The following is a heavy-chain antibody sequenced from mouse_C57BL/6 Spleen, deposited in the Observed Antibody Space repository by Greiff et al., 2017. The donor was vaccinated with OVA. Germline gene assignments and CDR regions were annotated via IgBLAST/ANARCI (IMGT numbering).Heavy chain of an antibody. D-gene: IGHD2-4*01. V-gene: IGHV1-80*01. Sequence: VQRVESGAELVKPGASVKISCKASGYAFSSYWMNWVKQRPGKGLEWIGQIYPGDGDTNYNGKFKGKATLTADKSSSTAYMQLSSLTSEDSAVYFCARSVYYDYDVEDYWGQGTTLTVSS. J-gene: IGHJ2*01. CDR1: GYAFSSYW. CDR3: ARSVYYDYDVEDY. CDR2: IYPGDGDT.